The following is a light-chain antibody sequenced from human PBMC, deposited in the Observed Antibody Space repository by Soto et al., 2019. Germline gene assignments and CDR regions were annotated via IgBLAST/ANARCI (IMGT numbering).Light chain of an antibody. CDR1: QSVLYSSNNKNY. J-gene: IGKJ2*01. CDR3: QQYYSTPPT. Sequence: DIVMTQSPDSLAVSLGERATINCKSSQSVLYSSNNKNYLAWYQQKPGQPPKLLIYWASTRESGVPDRFSGSGSGTYFTPTISSLQAEDVAVYYCQQYYSTPPTFGQGTKLEIK. V-gene: IGKV4-1*01. CDR2: WAS.